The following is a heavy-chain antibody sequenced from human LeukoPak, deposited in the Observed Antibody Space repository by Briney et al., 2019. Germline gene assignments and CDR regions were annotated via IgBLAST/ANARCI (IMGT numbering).Heavy chain of an antibody. J-gene: IGHJ4*02. CDR3: ARIPGLRSDFFDY. V-gene: IGHV4-34*01. CDR1: GGSFSGYY. CDR2: INHSGST. Sequence: SETLSLTCAVYGGSFSGYYWSWIRQPPGKGLEWIGEINHSGSTIYNPSLKSRVTISVDTSKNQFSLKLSSVTAADTAVYYCARIPGLRSDFFDYWGQGTLVTVSS. D-gene: IGHD4-17*01.